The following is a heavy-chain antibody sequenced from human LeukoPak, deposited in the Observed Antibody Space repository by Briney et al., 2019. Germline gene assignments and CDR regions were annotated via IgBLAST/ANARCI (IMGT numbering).Heavy chain of an antibody. J-gene: IGHJ4*02. V-gene: IGHV4-31*02. CDR3: ARVGGYGDFTFDY. CDR2: IYYSGST. CDR1: GFTFSSYA. D-gene: IGHD4-17*01. Sequence: LRLSCAASGFTFSSYAMSWVRQAPGKGLEWIGYIYYSGSTYYNPALKSRITISVDTSKNQFSLKLSSVTAADTAVYYCARVGGYGDFTFDYWGQGTLVTVSS.